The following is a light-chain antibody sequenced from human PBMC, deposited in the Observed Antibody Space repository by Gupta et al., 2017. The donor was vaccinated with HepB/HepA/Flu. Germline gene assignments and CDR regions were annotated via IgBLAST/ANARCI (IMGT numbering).Light chain of an antibody. Sequence: QSVLTQPPSASGTTGQRVTISCSGSSSNIGSNSVNWYQQLPGTAPKLLIYSNNKRPSGVPDRFSGAKSGTSASLAISGLQSEDEADYYCAAWDDSLNGVVFGGGTKLTVL. CDR3: AAWDDSLNGVV. CDR2: SNN. V-gene: IGLV1-44*01. CDR1: SSNIGSNS. J-gene: IGLJ2*01.